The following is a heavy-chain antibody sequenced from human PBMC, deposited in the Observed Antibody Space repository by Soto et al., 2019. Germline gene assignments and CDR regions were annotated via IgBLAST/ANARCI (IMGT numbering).Heavy chain of an antibody. D-gene: IGHD4-17*01. Sequence: SETLSLTCAVYGGSFSGYYWSWIRQPPGKGLEWIGEINHSGSTNYNPSLKSRVTISVDTSKNQFSLKLSSVTAADTAVYYCARGSTVTTRGAIYFDYWGQGTLVTVSS. CDR3: ARGSTVTTRGAIYFDY. CDR1: GGSFSGYY. J-gene: IGHJ4*02. V-gene: IGHV4-34*01. CDR2: INHSGST.